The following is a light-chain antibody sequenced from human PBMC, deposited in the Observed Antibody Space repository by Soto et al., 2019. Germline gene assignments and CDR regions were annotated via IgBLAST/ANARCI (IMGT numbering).Light chain of an antibody. CDR2: GNN. V-gene: IGLV1-40*01. CDR1: SSNIGAGYD. J-gene: IGLJ2*01. CDR3: QSFESSLRGGV. Sequence: QLVLTQPPSVSGAPGQRVTISCTGSSSNIGAGYDVHWYQQLPGTAPKLLIYGNNNRPSGVPDRFSGSKSGPSASLGITGLQAEDEAHYYCQSFESSLRGGVFGGGTKLTVL.